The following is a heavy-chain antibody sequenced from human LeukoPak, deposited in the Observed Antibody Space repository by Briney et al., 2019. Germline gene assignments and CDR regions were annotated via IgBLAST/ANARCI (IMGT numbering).Heavy chain of an antibody. J-gene: IGHJ4*02. D-gene: IGHD1-26*01. CDR3: ARVLDGVGATRSFDY. Sequence: GGSLRLSCAASGFTFSSYWMHWVRQAPGKGLVWVSRISSDGSSTSYADSVKGRFTISRDNAKNTLYLQMNSLRAEDTAVYYCARVLDGVGATRSFDYWGQGTLVTVSS. CDR2: ISSDGSST. CDR1: GFTFSSYW. V-gene: IGHV3-74*01.